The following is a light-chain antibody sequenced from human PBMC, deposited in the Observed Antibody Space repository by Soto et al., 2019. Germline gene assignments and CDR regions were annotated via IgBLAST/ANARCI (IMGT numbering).Light chain of an antibody. V-gene: IGKV1-5*03. CDR2: KAC. J-gene: IGKJ2*01. CDR1: QSISTW. CDR3: QQYNGYPHA. Sequence: DIQMTQSPSTLSASVGDRVTITCRASQSISTWLAWYQQKPGKAPKLLIYKACSLRNGVPPRFSGSGSATEFTLTSYSLQPDEFASYYCQQYNGYPHAFGQGTKLEIK.